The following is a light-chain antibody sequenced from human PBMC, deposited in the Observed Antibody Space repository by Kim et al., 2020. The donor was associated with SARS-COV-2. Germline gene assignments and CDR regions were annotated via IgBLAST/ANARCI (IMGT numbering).Light chain of an antibody. J-gene: IGKJ5*01. CDR1: QGVSNN. V-gene: IGKV3-15*01. CDR3: QQYDSWPPIT. CDR2: GAS. Sequence: SPGERATLSCRASQGVSNNLAWYQQKPGQAPRLIISGASTRATGIPARFSGSGSGTEFTLTINSLQSEDFAVYYCQQYDSWPPITFGQGTRLEIK.